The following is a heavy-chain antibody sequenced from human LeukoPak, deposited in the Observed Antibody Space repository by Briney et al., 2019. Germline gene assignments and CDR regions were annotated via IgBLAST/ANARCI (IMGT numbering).Heavy chain of an antibody. CDR1: GYTLTELS. J-gene: IGHJ5*02. CDR3: ATLFGGRALAHPHGGHGFDP. Sequence: ASVKVSCKVSGYTLTELSMHWVRQAPGKGLEWMGGFDPEDGETIYAQKFQGRVTMTEDTSTDTAYMELSSLRSEDTAVYYCATLFGGRALAHPHGGHGFDPWGQGTLVTVSS. CDR2: FDPEDGET. D-gene: IGHD3-3*01. V-gene: IGHV1-24*01.